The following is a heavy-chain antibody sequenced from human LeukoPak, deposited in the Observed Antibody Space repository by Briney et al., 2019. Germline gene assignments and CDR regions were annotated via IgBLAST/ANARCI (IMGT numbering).Heavy chain of an antibody. CDR2: INHSGST. J-gene: IGHJ5*02. Sequence: SETLSLTCAVYGGSFSGYYWSWIRQPPGKGLEWIGEINHSGSTNYNPSLKSRVTISVDTSKNQFSLKLSSVTAADTAVYYCARPYGGNSWFDPWGQGTLVTVSS. CDR3: ARPYGGNSWFDP. V-gene: IGHV4-34*01. CDR1: GGSFSGYY. D-gene: IGHD4-23*01.